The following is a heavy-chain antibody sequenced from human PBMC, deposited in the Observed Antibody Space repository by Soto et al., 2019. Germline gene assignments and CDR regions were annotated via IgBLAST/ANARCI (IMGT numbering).Heavy chain of an antibody. Sequence: GESLKISCKGSGYKFTTNWIVWVRQMPEKGLEWMGIIYPGDSDTRYNPSFQGQVTISADKSITTAYLQWNSLKASDTAMYYCATASGHYFDYWGQGTLVTVSS. CDR1: GYKFTTNW. V-gene: IGHV5-51*01. J-gene: IGHJ4*02. D-gene: IGHD6-25*01. CDR2: IYPGDSDT. CDR3: ATASGHYFDY.